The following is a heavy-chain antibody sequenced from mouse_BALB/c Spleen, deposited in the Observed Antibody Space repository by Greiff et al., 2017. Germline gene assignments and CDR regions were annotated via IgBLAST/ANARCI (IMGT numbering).Heavy chain of an antibody. Sequence: EVKLVESGGGLVQPGGSRKLSCAASGFTFSSFGMHWVRQAPEKGLEWVAYISSGSSTIYYADTVKGRFTISRDNPKNTLFLQMTSLRSEDTAMYYCARSMITTRGFAYWGQGTLVTASA. D-gene: IGHD2-4*01. CDR1: GFTFSSFG. CDR2: ISSGSSTI. V-gene: IGHV5-17*02. J-gene: IGHJ3*01. CDR3: ARSMITTRGFAY.